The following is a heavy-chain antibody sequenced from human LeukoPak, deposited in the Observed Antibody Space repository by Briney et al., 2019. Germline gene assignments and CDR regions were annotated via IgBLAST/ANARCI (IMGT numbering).Heavy chain of an antibody. CDR2: IRFDVSKK. V-gene: IGHV3-30*02. Sequence: PGGSLRLSCAASRFSLSNYAMHWVRQAPGKGLEWVAYIRFDVSKKNFADSVKGRFTISRDNSKNTLYLQMNSLRAEDTAVYFCAKEMHDYGDHYYMDVGGKGSTVTLS. D-gene: IGHD4-17*01. J-gene: IGHJ6*03. CDR1: RFSLSNYA. CDR3: AKEMHDYGDHYYMDV.